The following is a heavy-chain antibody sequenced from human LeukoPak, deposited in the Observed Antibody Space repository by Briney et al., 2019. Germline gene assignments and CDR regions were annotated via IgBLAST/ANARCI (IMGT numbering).Heavy chain of an antibody. J-gene: IGHJ1*01. D-gene: IGHD6-6*01. Sequence: SVKVSCKASVGTFSSYAISWVRQAPGQGLDWMGVIIPIFGTANYAQKFQGRVTITTDESTSTAYMELSSLRSEATAVYYCARARTEYSSSSPDFQHWGQGTLVTVSS. CDR2: IIPIFGTA. V-gene: IGHV1-69*05. CDR3: ARARTEYSSSSPDFQH. CDR1: VGTFSSYA.